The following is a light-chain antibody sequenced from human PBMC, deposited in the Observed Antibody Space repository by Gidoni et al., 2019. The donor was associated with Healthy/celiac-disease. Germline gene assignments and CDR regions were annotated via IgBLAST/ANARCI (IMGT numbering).Light chain of an antibody. CDR1: SGSIASNY. CDR3: QSYDSSNWV. V-gene: IGLV6-57*01. CDR2: EDN. Sequence: NFMLTQPHSVSESPGKTVTISCTRSSGSIASNYVPWYQQRPGSSPTPVIYEDNQRPSGVPDRFSGSIDSSSNSASLTISGLKTEDEADYYCQSYDSSNWVFGGGTKLTVL. J-gene: IGLJ3*02.